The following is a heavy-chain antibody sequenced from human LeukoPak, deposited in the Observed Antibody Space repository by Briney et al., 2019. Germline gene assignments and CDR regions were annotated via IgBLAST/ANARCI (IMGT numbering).Heavy chain of an antibody. D-gene: IGHD3-22*01. Sequence: QPGGSLRLSCEASGFTFSSYAMSWVPPAPGKGLEWVSGLSTNGGSTSYADSVKGRLTTSRDNPRNMLYMEMNSLRAEDTAVYYCSVMHRYYDGSGYWVQWGQGTLVTVSS. CDR3: SVMHRYYDGSGYWVQ. V-gene: IGHV3-23*01. J-gene: IGHJ4*02. CDR1: GFTFSSYA. CDR2: LSTNGGST.